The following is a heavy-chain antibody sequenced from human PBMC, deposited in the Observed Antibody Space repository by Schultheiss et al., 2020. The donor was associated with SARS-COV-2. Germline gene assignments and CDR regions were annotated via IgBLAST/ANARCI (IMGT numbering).Heavy chain of an antibody. J-gene: IGHJ3*02. Sequence: GSLSLSCAASGFTFSSYAMSWVRQAPGKGLEWVSAISGSGGSTYYADSVKGRFTISRDNSKNTLYLQMNSLRAEDTAVYYCARHYYDSSGPSDAFDIWGQGTMVTVSS. D-gene: IGHD3-22*01. CDR1: GFTFSSYA. V-gene: IGHV3-23*01. CDR2: ISGSGGST. CDR3: ARHYYDSSGPSDAFDI.